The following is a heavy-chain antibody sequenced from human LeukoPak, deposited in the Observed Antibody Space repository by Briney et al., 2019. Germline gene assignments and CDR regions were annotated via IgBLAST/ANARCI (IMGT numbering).Heavy chain of an antibody. CDR3: ARGGKQWLVKGFDH. V-gene: IGHV4-59*12. CDR2: IYYSGST. Sequence: SETLSLTCTVSGGSISSYYWSWIRQPPGNGLEWSGYIYYSGSTNYNPSLKSRVTISVDTSKNQFSLKLSSVTAADTAVYYCARGGKQWLVKGFDHWGQGTLVTVSS. J-gene: IGHJ4*02. CDR1: GGSISSYY. D-gene: IGHD6-19*01.